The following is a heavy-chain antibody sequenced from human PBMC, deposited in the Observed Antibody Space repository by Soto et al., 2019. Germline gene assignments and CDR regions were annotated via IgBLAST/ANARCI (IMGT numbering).Heavy chain of an antibody. J-gene: IGHJ4*02. Sequence: QVQMVQSGAEVKKPGSSVKVSCKASGDTFSFYTINWVRQAPGQGLEWMGRVNPILSMSNYAQKFQGRVTMTADKSTSTAYMELRSLRSEDTAFYYCATSSGSGYRAFHYWGQGALVTVSS. D-gene: IGHD3-10*01. CDR1: GDTFSFYT. CDR2: VNPILSMS. CDR3: ATSSGSGYRAFHY. V-gene: IGHV1-69*02.